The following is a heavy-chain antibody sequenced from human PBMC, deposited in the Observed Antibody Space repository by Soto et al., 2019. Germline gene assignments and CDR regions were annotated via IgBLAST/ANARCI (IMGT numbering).Heavy chain of an antibody. CDR1: GYTFTSYG. CDR2: ISAYNGNT. Sequence: QVQLVQSGAEVKKPGASVKVSCKDSGYTFTSYGISWVRQAPGQGLEWMGWISAYNGNTNYAQKLQGRVTMTTDTSTSTAYMELRSRRSDDTAVYYCERDRSRYSGSYCGYWGQGTLVTVSS. J-gene: IGHJ4*02. CDR3: ERDRSRYSGSYCGY. D-gene: IGHD1-26*01. V-gene: IGHV1-18*04.